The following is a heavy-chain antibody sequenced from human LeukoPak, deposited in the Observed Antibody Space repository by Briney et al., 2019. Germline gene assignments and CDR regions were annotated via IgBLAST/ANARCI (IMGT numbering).Heavy chain of an antibody. CDR2: ISSTGST. J-gene: IGHJ3*02. V-gene: IGHV4-30-4*07. CDR1: GDSISSGGYS. Sequence: SQTLSLTCAVSGDSISSGGYSWSWIRQPPGKALEWIGYISSTGSTYYNPSLKSRVTISVDTSKNQFSLKLSSVTAADTAVYYCAREAQDAFDIWGQGTMVTVSS. CDR3: AREAQDAFDI.